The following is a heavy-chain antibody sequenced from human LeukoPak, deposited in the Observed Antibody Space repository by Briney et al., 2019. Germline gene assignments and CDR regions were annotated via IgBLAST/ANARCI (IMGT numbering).Heavy chain of an antibody. CDR2: ISSSGGII. V-gene: IGHV3-21*04. Sequence: GGSLRLSCAASGFTFVTYTMNWVRQAPGKGLEWVSSISSSGGIIYYADSVTGRFTISRDNTKNSLYLQMNSLRAEDTAVYYCAKEALIVGATTEVDDWGQGTLVTVSS. J-gene: IGHJ4*02. D-gene: IGHD1-26*01. CDR1: GFTFVTYT. CDR3: AKEALIVGATTEVDD.